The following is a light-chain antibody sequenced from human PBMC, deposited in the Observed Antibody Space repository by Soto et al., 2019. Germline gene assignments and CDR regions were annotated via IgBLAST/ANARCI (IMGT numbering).Light chain of an antibody. J-gene: IGKJ1*01. V-gene: IGKV3D-20*02. CDR1: QSVSSNY. Sequence: EDVLKQSPVTLSLSQGERATLSCRASQSVSSNYLAWYQQKPGKAPRLLIHGISNRATGVPDRFSGSGSGTDFTLTISRLEPEDFAVYYCQQRCNWPLTFGQGTKVDI. CDR3: QQRCNWPLT. CDR2: GIS.